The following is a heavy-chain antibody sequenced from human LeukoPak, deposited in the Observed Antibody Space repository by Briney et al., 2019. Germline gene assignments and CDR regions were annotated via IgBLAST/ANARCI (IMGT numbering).Heavy chain of an antibody. V-gene: IGHV4-39*01. D-gene: IGHD3-10*01. CDR1: GGSISNSSYY. J-gene: IGHJ6*02. CDR3: ALGSTHYYYYGMDV. CDR2: IYYSGST. Sequence: SETLSLTCTVSGGSISNSSYYWGWIRQPPGKGLEWIGSIYYSGSTYYNPSLKSRVTISVDTSKNQFSLKLSSVTAADTAVYYCALGSTHYYYYGMDVWGQGTTVTVSS.